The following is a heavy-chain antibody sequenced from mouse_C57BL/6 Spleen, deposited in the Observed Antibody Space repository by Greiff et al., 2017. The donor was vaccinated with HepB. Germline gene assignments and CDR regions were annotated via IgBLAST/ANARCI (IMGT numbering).Heavy chain of an antibody. CDR3: ARGRTGPYYFDF. J-gene: IGHJ2*01. CDR2: IYPGDGDT. V-gene: IGHV1-82*01. CDR1: GYAFSSSW. D-gene: IGHD4-1*01. Sequence: VQLQESGPELVKPGASVKISCKASGYAFSSSWMNWVKQRPGKGLEWSGRIYPGDGDTNYNGKLKDKATLTADKSSSTAYMQLRILTAEDAAVYVFARGRTGPYYFDFWGQGTTLTVSS.